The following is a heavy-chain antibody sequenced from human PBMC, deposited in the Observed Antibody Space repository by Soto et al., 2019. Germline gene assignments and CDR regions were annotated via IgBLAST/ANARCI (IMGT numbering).Heavy chain of an antibody. CDR2: IYYSGST. Sequence: SETLSLTCTVSGGSISSYYWSWIRQPPGKGLEWIGYIYYSGSTNYNPSLKSRVTISVDTSKNQFSLKLSSVTAADTAVYYCARDRHYYDSSGYYYEVIDYWGQGTLVTVSS. D-gene: IGHD3-22*01. J-gene: IGHJ4*02. CDR1: GGSISSYY. V-gene: IGHV4-59*01. CDR3: ARDRHYYDSSGYYYEVIDY.